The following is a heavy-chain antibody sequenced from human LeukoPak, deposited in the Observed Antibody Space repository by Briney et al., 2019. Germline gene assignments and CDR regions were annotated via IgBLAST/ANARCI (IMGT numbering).Heavy chain of an antibody. CDR3: AKAPPVITTYFDY. J-gene: IGHJ4*02. D-gene: IGHD4/OR15-4a*01. CDR1: GFTFSTYG. CDR2: IRYDGSNK. V-gene: IGHV3-30*02. Sequence: PGGSLRLSCAASGFTFSTYGMHWVRRAPGKGLEGVSFIRYDGSNKYYADSVKGRFTISRDNSKNTLYLQMNSLRAEDTAVYYCAKAPPVITTYFDYWGQGTLVTVSS.